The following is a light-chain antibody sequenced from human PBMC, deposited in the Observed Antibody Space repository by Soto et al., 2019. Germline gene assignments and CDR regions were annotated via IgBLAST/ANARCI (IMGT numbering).Light chain of an antibody. CDR3: QQFNKWPRT. CDR2: GAY. CDR1: QSVSTN. Sequence: SQSPSTLSVSTGERATLSCRASQSVSTNLAWYQQRPGQAPRLIISGAYTRATGIPARFSGSGSGTEFTLTISSLQSEDFAIYYCQQFNKWPRTFAQGTKVDVK. V-gene: IGKV3-15*01. J-gene: IGKJ1*01.